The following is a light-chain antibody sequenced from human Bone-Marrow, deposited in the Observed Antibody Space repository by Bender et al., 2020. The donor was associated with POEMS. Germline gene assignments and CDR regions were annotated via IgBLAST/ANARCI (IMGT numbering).Light chain of an antibody. CDR1: STDIGNYNL. CDR3: CSYAGTFWV. Sequence: QSALTQPASVSGSPGQSITISCTGTSTDIGNYNLVSWYQHHPGKAPKLMIYEGTKRPSGVSSRFSGSKSDNTASLTISGLQAEDEANYFCCSYAGTFWVFGGGTKVTVL. V-gene: IGLV2-23*01. J-gene: IGLJ3*02. CDR2: EGT.